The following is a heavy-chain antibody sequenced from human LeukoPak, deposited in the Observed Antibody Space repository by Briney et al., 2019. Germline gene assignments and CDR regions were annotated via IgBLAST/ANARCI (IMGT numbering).Heavy chain of an antibody. V-gene: IGHV4-59*08. Sequence: SETLSLTCTVSGGSISSYYWSWIRQPPGKGLEWIGYIYYSGSTNYNPSLKSRVTISVDTSKNQFSLKPSSVTAADTAVYSCARNRDGYNYDAFDIWGQGTMVTVSS. CDR3: ARNRDGYNYDAFDI. CDR1: GGSISSYY. J-gene: IGHJ3*02. CDR2: IYYSGST. D-gene: IGHD5-24*01.